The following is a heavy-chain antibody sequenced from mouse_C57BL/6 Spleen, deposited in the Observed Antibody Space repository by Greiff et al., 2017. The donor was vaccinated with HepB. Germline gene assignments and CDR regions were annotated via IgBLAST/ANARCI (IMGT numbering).Heavy chain of an antibody. CDR2: IDPETGGT. CDR1: GYTFTDYE. V-gene: IGHV1-15*01. CDR3: TRRSSYYAMDY. D-gene: IGHD1-1*01. Sequence: VQLQQSGAELVRPGASVTLSCKASGYTFTDYEMHWVKQTPVHGLEWIGAIDPETGGTAYNQTFKGKAILTADKSSSTAYMELRSLTSEDSAVYYCTRRSSYYAMDYWGQGTSVTVSS. J-gene: IGHJ4*01.